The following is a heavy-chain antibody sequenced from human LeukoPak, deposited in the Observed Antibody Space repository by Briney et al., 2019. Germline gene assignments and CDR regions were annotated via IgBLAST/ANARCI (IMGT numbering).Heavy chain of an antibody. V-gene: IGHV4-61*02. J-gene: IGHJ4*02. Sequence: SSETLSLTCTVSGGSISSGSYYWSWIRQPAGKGLEWIGRIYTSGSTNYNPSLKSRVTISVDTSKNQFSLKLSSVTAADTAVYYCARLHYDSSGYYLDYWGQGTLVTVSS. CDR3: ARLHYDSSGYYLDY. CDR2: IYTSGST. D-gene: IGHD3-22*01. CDR1: GGSISSGSYY.